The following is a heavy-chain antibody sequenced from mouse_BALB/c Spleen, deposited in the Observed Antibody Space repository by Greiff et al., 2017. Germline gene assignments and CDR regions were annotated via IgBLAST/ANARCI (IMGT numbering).Heavy chain of an antibody. CDR3: ASHRYGDYYAMDY. D-gene: IGHD2-14*01. V-gene: IGHV5-12-1*01. CDR1: GFAFSSYD. CDR2: ISSGGGST. Sequence: EVKVVESGGGLVKPGGSLKLSCAASGFAFSSYDMSWVRQTPEKRLEWVAYISSGGGSTYYPDTVKGRFTISRDNAKNTLYLQMSSLKSEDTAMYYCASHRYGDYYAMDYWGQGTSVTVSS. J-gene: IGHJ4*01.